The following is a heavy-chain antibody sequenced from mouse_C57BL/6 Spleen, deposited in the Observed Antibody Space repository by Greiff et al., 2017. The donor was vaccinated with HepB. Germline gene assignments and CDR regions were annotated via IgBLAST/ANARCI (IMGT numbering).Heavy chain of an antibody. J-gene: IGHJ1*03. CDR3: ARDLVTTDWYFDV. D-gene: IGHD2-2*01. Sequence: VQLQQSGAELVKPGASVKISCKASGYAFSSYWMNWVKQRPGKGLEWIGQIYPGDGDTNYNGKFKGKATLTADKSSSTAYMQLSSLTSEDSALYFCARDLVTTDWYFDVWGTGTTVTVSS. CDR2: IYPGDGDT. CDR1: GYAFSSYW. V-gene: IGHV1-80*01.